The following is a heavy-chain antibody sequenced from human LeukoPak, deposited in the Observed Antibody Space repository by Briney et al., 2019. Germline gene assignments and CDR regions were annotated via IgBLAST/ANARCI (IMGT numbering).Heavy chain of an antibody. CDR2: IYYSGST. D-gene: IGHD3-22*01. CDR1: GGSISSYY. V-gene: IGHV4-59*08. J-gene: IGHJ4*02. CDR3: ARRNYYDSSGYYFQYYFDY. Sequence: SETLSLTCTVPGGSISSYYWSWIRQPPGKGLEWIGYIYYSGSTNYNPSLKSRVTISVDTSKNQFSLKLSSVTAADTAVYYCARRNYYDSSGYYFQYYFDYWGQGTLVTVSS.